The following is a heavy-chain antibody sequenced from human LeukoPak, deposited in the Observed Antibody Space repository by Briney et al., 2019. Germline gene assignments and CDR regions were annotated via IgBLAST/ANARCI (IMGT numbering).Heavy chain of an antibody. CDR1: GGSFTAYY. J-gene: IGHJ4*02. V-gene: IGHV4-34*12. CDR3: ARINYYDSSGYYLPQGYFDY. Sequence: AETLSPTGGVLGGSFTAYYSSWFRKPPGKGLEWIGEIILSASTNYNPSLNNRVTISVATTKNPLSIKMSSVTAAHTAVCYCARINYYDSSGYYLPQGYFDYWGQGTLVNGSS. D-gene: IGHD3-22*01. CDR2: IILSAST.